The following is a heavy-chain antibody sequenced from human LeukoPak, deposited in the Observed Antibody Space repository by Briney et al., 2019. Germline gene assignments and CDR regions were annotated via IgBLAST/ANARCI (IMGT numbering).Heavy chain of an antibody. CDR2: IRFDGSNT. V-gene: IGHV3-30*02. Sequence: GGSLRLSCAASGFTFSSYGMHWVRQAPGRGLEWVAFIRFDGSNTYYADSVKGRFTISRDNSKNTLYLQMNSLRAEDTAVYYCARTYYDFWSGYSMDVWGKGTTVTVSS. J-gene: IGHJ6*04. CDR1: GFTFSSYG. D-gene: IGHD3-3*01. CDR3: ARTYYDFWSGYSMDV.